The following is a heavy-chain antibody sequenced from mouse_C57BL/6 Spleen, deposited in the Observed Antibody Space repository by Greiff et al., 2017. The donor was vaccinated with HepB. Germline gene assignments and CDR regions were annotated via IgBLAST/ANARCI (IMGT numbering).Heavy chain of an antibody. CDR3: ARRGDYSFYYAMDY. D-gene: IGHD2-4*01. CDR1: GYTFTSYW. V-gene: IGHV1-69*01. J-gene: IGHJ4*01. Sequence: VQLQQPGAELVMPGASVKLSCKASGYTFTSYWMHWVKQRPGQGLEWIGEIDPSDSYTNYNQKFKGKSTLTVDKSSSTAYMQLSSLTSEDSAVYYCARRGDYSFYYAMDYWGQGTSVTVSS. CDR2: IDPSDSYT.